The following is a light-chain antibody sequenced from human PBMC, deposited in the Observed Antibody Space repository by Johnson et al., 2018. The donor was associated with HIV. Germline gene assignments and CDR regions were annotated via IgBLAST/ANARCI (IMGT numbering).Light chain of an antibody. J-gene: IGLJ1*01. CDR2: DNN. V-gene: IGLV1-51*01. CDR1: SSNIGNNY. Sequence: QAVLTQPPSVSAAPGQKVTISCSGSSSNIGNNYVSWYQQFPGTAPKLLIYDNNKRPSGIPDRFSGSKSGTSATLGITGLQTGDEADYYCGTWDSYLTAVVFGSETKVTVL. CDR3: GTWDSYLTAVV.